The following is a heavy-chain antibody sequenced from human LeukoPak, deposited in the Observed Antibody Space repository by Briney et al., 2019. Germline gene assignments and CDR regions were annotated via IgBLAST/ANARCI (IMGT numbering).Heavy chain of an antibody. J-gene: IGHJ4*02. CDR1: GGTFSSYA. D-gene: IGHD6-19*01. V-gene: IGHV1-69*04. CDR3: ARVSGQWLVIDY. Sequence: SVKVSCKASGGTFSSYAISWVRQAPGQGLEWMGRIIPILGIANYAQKFQGRVTMTRDTSTSTVYMELSSLRSEDTAVYYCARVSGQWLVIDYWGQGTLVTVSS. CDR2: IIPILGIA.